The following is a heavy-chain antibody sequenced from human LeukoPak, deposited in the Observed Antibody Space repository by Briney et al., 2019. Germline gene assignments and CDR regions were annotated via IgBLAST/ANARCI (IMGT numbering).Heavy chain of an antibody. CDR1: GFTFSIYA. CDR2: ISANGGET. Sequence: TGGSLRLSCAASGFTFSIYAMNWVRQAPGKGLEWVSSISANGGETHYADAVKGRFTISRDNYKNTLYLQINNPRVEDTAVYYCAKRYYDFPLDYWGQGTLVTVSS. J-gene: IGHJ4*02. V-gene: IGHV3-23*01. CDR3: AKRYYDFPLDY. D-gene: IGHD3-3*01.